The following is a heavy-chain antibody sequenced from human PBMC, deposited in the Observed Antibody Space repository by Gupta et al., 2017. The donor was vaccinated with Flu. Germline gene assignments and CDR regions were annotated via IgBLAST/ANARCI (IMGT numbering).Heavy chain of an antibody. CDR2: ISSSSSYI. V-gene: IGHV3-21*01. J-gene: IGHJ6*02. CDR1: GFTFSSYS. Sequence: EVQLVESGGGLVKPGGSLRLSCAASGFTFSSYSMNWVRQAPGKGLEWVSSISSSSSYIYYADSVKGRFTISRDNAKNSLYLQMNSLRAEDTAVYYCARVWAAAGTEILVPSYYGMDVWGQGTTVTVSS. CDR3: ARVWAAAGTEILVPSYYGMDV. D-gene: IGHD6-13*01.